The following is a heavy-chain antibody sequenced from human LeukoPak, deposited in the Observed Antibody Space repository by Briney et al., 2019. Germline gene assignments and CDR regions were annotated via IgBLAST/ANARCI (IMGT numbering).Heavy chain of an antibody. CDR3: ARDSDSSEPFDY. CDR2: MNPNSGDT. D-gene: IGHD6-19*01. V-gene: IGHV1-8*01. J-gene: IGHJ4*02. Sequence: ASVKVSCKASGYTFTSYDINWVRQATGQGLEWMGWMNPNSGDTGYAQKFQGRVTITRDTSASTAYMELSSLRSEDTAVYYCARDSDSSEPFDYWGQGTLVTVSS. CDR1: GYTFTSYD.